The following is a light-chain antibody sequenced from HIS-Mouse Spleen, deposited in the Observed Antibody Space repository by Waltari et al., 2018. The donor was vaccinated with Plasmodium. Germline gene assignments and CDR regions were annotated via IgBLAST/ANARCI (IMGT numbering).Light chain of an antibody. J-gene: IGKJ3*01. CDR2: GAS. V-gene: IGKV3-15*01. Sequence: EIVMTQSPATLSVSPGERATLSCRASQSVSSNLAWYQQKPGQAPRLLPYGASTRATGIPARFSGSGSGTEFTLTISSLQSEDFAVYYCQQYNNWSFTFGPGTKVDIK. CDR3: QQYNNWSFT. CDR1: QSVSSN.